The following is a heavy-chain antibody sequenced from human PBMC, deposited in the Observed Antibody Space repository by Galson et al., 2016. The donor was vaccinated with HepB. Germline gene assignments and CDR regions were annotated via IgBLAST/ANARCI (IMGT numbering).Heavy chain of an antibody. CDR2: MYHSGAT. V-gene: IGHV4-4*02. D-gene: IGHD3-3*01. CDR1: SGPISSPYW. J-gene: IGHJ2*01. Sequence: SETLSLTCAVSSGPISSPYWWSWVRQSPGKGLEWIGEMYHSGATNYNPSLRSRVTISVDKSENQFSLKLTSVTAADTAVYYCAKYMTIYGMINGHFDLWGRGTLVIVSS. CDR3: AKYMTIYGMINGHFDL.